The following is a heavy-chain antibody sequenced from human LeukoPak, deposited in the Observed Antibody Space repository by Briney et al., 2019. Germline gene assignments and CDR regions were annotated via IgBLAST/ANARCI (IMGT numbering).Heavy chain of an antibody. Sequence: GASVKVSCKASGGIFNDYSISWVRQAPGQGLEWMGRIIPILNVPNYAQKFEGRVTITADKSTNTAYMELSSLKSEDTAVYFCARDRPRARYFDYWGQGTLVTVSS. CDR3: ARDRPRARYFDY. CDR1: GGIFNDYS. CDR2: IIPILNVP. D-gene: IGHD2-15*01. V-gene: IGHV1-69*04. J-gene: IGHJ4*02.